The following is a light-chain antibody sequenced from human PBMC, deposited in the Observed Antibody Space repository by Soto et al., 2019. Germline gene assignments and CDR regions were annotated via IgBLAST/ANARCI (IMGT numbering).Light chain of an antibody. CDR3: QQLNSYPPDT. Sequence: IQLTQSPSSLSASVGDRVTITCRASQGISSYLAWYQQKPWKAPKLLIYAASTLQSGVPSRFSGSGSGTDFTLTISSLQPEDFATYYCQQLNSYPPDTFGQGTKLELK. V-gene: IGKV1-9*01. CDR2: AAS. CDR1: QGISSY. J-gene: IGKJ2*01.